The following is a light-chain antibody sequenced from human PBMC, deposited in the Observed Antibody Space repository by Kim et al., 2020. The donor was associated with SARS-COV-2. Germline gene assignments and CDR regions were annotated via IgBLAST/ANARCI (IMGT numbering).Light chain of an antibody. CDR2: GAS. J-gene: IGKJ4*01. Sequence: EIVMTQSPATLSVSPGERATLSCRASQSVSSNLAWYQQKPGQAPRLLIYGASTRATGIPAMFSGSGSGTEFTLTISSLQSEDFAVYYCQQYNNWPFSFFGGGTKLEI. V-gene: IGKV3-15*01. CDR1: QSVSSN. CDR3: QQYNNWPFSF.